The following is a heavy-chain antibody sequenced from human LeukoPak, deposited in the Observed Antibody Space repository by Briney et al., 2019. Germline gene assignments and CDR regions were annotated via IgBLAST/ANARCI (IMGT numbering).Heavy chain of an antibody. Sequence: GGSLRLSCAASGFTFSSYSMNWVRQAPGKGLEWVSSISSSSSSYIYYADSVKGRFTISRDNAKNSLYLQMNSLRAGDTAVYYCARHVTTASAARGFDIWGQGTMVTVSS. CDR1: GFTFSSYS. J-gene: IGHJ3*02. D-gene: IGHD1-14*01. CDR3: ARHVTTASAARGFDI. V-gene: IGHV3-21*01. CDR2: ISSSSSSYI.